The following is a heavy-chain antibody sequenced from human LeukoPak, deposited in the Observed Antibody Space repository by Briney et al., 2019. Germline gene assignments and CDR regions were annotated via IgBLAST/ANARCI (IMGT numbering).Heavy chain of an antibody. V-gene: IGHV2-5*02. J-gene: IGHJ5*02. D-gene: IGHD3-10*01. CDR2: IYWDDEK. Sequence: SGPTLVNPTQTLTLTCTFSGFSLSTSGVAVGWIRQPPGKALEWLALIYWDDEKRYSPSLQSRLTITKDTSKDQVVLTMTNMDPVDTATYYCVHRGTMLRGVKNWFDPWGQGTLVTVSS. CDR1: GFSLSTSGVA. CDR3: VHRGTMLRGVKNWFDP.